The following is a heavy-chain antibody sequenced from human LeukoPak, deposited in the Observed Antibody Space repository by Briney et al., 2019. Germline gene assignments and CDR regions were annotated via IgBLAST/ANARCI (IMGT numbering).Heavy chain of an antibody. Sequence: GGSLRLSCEASGFTFSTFPMHWVRQTPDKGLEWVAVISDDGRDTYYADSVKGRFTISRDNSKNTLYLQMNSLSPEDTAVVYCARVGRVSIYPSYMDVWGKGTTVTVYS. V-gene: IGHV3-30*04. CDR2: ISDDGRDT. CDR1: GFTFSTFP. D-gene: IGHD6-6*01. CDR3: ARVGRVSIYPSYMDV. J-gene: IGHJ6*03.